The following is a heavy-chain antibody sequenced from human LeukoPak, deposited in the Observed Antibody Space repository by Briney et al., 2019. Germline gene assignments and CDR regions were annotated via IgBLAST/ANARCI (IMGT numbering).Heavy chain of an antibody. CDR1: GYTFSDYY. D-gene: IGHD3-10*01. Sequence: GESLRISCKASGYTFSDYYITWLRQMPGKGLEWMGRVHPSDSYTTYSPSFQGHGTFSADKSISTAHLQWSSLKASDTAMYYCAGRDYSESGRYYWKNWFDHWGQGTLVTVSS. CDR3: AGRDYSESGRYYWKNWFDH. J-gene: IGHJ5*02. CDR2: VHPSDSYT. V-gene: IGHV5-10-1*01.